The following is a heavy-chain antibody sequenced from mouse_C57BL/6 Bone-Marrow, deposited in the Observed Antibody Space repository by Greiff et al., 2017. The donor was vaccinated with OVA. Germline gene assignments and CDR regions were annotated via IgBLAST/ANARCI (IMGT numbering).Heavy chain of an antibody. CDR2: ISNGGGST. D-gene: IGHD2-3*01. CDR3: ARHGDGYPFAY. J-gene: IGHJ3*01. V-gene: IGHV5-12*01. Sequence: EVQVVESGGGLVQPGGSLKLSCAASGFTFSDYYMYWVRQTPEKRLEWVAYISNGGGSTYYPDTVKGRFTISRDNAKNTLYLQMSRLKSEDTAMYYCARHGDGYPFAYWGQGTLVTVSA. CDR1: GFTFSDYY.